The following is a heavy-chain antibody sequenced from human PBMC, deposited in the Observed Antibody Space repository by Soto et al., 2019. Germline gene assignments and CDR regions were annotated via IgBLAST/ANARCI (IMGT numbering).Heavy chain of an antibody. CDR3: ARDPYYYDSSGAFDY. Sequence: SVKVSCKASGGTFSSYAISWVRQAPGQGLEWMGGIIPIFGTANYAQKFQGRVTITADESTSTAYMELSSLRSEDTAVYYCARDPYYYDSSGAFDYWGQGTLVTVSS. CDR2: IIPIFGTA. D-gene: IGHD3-22*01. V-gene: IGHV1-69*13. J-gene: IGHJ4*02. CDR1: GGTFSSYA.